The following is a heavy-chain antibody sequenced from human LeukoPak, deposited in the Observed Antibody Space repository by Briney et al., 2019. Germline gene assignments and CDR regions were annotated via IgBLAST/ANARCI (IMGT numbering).Heavy chain of an antibody. CDR1: GFTFSSYA. D-gene: IGHD6-19*01. Sequence: GGSLRLSCAASGFTFSSYAMHWVRQAPGKGLEWVAVISYDGSNKYYADSVKGRFTISRDNSKSTLYLQMNSLRAEDTAVYYCARDLRYSSGTDYWGQGTLVTVSS. CDR2: ISYDGSNK. V-gene: IGHV3-30-3*01. J-gene: IGHJ4*02. CDR3: ARDLRYSSGTDY.